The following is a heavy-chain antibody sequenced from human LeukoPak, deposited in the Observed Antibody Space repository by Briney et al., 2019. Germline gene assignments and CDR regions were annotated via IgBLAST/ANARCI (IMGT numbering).Heavy chain of an antibody. Sequence: TGGSLRLSCAASGFTFSSYDMHWVRQATGKGLEWVSAIGTAGDTYYPGSVKGRFTISRENAKNSLYLQMNSLRAGDTAVYYCARAGGYDILTGRMPGDIYYGMDVWGQGTTVTVSS. CDR2: IGTAGDT. CDR3: ARAGGYDILTGRMPGDIYYGMDV. J-gene: IGHJ6*02. D-gene: IGHD3-9*01. CDR1: GFTFSSYD. V-gene: IGHV3-13*01.